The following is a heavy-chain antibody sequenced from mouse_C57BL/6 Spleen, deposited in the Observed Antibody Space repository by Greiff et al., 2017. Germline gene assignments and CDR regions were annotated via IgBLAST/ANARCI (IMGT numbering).Heavy chain of an antibody. Sequence: EVQRVESGGGLVKPGGSLKLSCAASGFTFSSYAMSWVRQTPEKRLEWVATISDGGSYTYYPDNVKGRFTISRDNAKNNLYLQMSHLKSEDTAMYYCARDKGTGYWYFDVWGTGTTVTVSS. V-gene: IGHV5-4*01. CDR2: ISDGGSYT. CDR1: GFTFSSYA. J-gene: IGHJ1*03. D-gene: IGHD3-3*01. CDR3: ARDKGTGYWYFDV.